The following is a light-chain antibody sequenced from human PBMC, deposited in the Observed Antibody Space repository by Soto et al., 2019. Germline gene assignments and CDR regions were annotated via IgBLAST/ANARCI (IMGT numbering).Light chain of an antibody. V-gene: IGLV2-14*03. J-gene: IGLJ2*01. CDR2: EVN. CDR1: SSDVGGYKY. Sequence: QSALTQPASVSGSPGQSITISCTGTSSDVGGYKYVSWYQQHPGKAPKLLIYEVNLRPSGVSIRFSGPKSGNTASLTISGLQAEDEADYYCSSYSSSTTVVFGGGTKLTVL. CDR3: SSYSSSTTVV.